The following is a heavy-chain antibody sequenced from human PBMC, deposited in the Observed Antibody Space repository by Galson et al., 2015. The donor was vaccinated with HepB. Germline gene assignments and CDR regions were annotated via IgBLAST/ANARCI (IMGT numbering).Heavy chain of an antibody. J-gene: IGHJ4*02. CDR1: GFIFSDYY. CDR2: TSRTGTTI. V-gene: IGHV3-11*01. D-gene: IGHD1-14*01. CDR3: VRDITLPGSFYYFDS. Sequence: SLRLSCAASGFIFSDYYMSWIRQAPGKGLEWISHTSRTGTTIFYSDSVEGRFTVSRDNTKNSLYLRMNSLRDDDTAVYYCVRDITLPGSFYYFDSWGQGTL.